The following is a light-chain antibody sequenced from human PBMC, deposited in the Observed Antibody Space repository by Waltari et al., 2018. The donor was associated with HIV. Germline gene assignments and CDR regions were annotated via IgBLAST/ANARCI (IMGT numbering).Light chain of an antibody. V-gene: IGLV2-8*01. CDR2: EIN. CDR3: SAYGGRHNLL. Sequence: QSALTQPPSASGSPGQSVTISCAGGSGDICGHRYVSWYQQHPGKAPKLLSYEINKRHSGGPDRFAGAKSGNTAYLTVSGLRAEDEAEYVCSAYGGRHNLLFGGGNTLTVL. J-gene: IGLJ2*01. CDR1: SGDICGHRY.